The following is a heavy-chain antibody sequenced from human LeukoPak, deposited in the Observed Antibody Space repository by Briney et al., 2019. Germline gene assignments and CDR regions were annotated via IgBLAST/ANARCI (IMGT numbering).Heavy chain of an antibody. CDR1: GFPLEDYA. J-gene: IGHJ3*02. Sequence: GGSLTLSCGLSGFPLEDYAIQWLRQAPGRGREGVSGISWYSGSIGYADSAKGRFTTCRDNAKNSLYLQMNSLRADDTTVYYCAKDKRRWKDDSDDAFDIWGQGTTVTVSS. D-gene: IGHD1-1*01. CDR3: AKDKRRWKDDSDDAFDI. V-gene: IGHV3-9*01. CDR2: ISWYSGSI.